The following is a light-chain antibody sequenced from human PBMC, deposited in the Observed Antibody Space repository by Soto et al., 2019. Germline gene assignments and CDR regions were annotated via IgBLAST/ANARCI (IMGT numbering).Light chain of an antibody. CDR2: ATS. CDR3: QQSASTPLT. Sequence: DIQMTESPYTLSASVGARVTITCRASQSINSHLNWYKQKPGKAPNLLIYATSTLQSGVSSRFSGSGSGTEFTLTISGLKPEDFETYYCQQSASTPLTFGGGTKVDIK. CDR1: QSINSH. V-gene: IGKV1-39*01. J-gene: IGKJ4*01.